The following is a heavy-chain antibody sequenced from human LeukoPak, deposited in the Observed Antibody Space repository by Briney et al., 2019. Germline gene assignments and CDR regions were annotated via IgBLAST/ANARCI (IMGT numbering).Heavy chain of an antibody. D-gene: IGHD2-2*01. Sequence: TGGSLRLSCAASGFTFSSYAMSWIRQPAGKGLEWIGRIHSSGTTNYSPSLKSRVTMSLDTSKNQFSLKLRSVTAADTAVYYCARDLPAIVVVPGADTYWFDPWGQGTLVTVSS. CDR1: GFTFSSYA. J-gene: IGHJ5*02. V-gene: IGHV4-4*07. CDR3: ARDLPAIVVVPGADTYWFDP. CDR2: IHSSGTT.